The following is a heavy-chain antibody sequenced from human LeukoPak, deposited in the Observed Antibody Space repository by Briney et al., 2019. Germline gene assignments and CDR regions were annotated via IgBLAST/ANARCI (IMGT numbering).Heavy chain of an antibody. Sequence: GGSLRLSCAASGFTFSSYWMSWVRQAPGKGLEWVANIKQDGSEICYVDSVKGRFTISRDNAKNSLYLQMNSLRSEDTAVYYCARAFSRSSGWYSGRVWFDPWGQGTLVTVSS. J-gene: IGHJ5*02. CDR1: GFTFSSYW. CDR3: ARAFSRSSGWYSGRVWFDP. D-gene: IGHD6-19*01. CDR2: IKQDGSEI. V-gene: IGHV3-7*01.